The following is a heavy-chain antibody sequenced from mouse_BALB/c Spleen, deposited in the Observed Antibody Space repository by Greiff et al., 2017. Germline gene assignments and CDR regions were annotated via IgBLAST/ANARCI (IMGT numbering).Heavy chain of an antibody. CDR3: ARARAGTFAY. Sequence: VQLQQSGPGLVKPSQSLSLTCTVTGYSITSDYAWNWIRQFPGNKLEWMGYISYSGSTSYNPSLKSRISITRDTSKNQFFLQLNSVTTEDTATYYCARARAGTFAYWGQGTLVTVSA. CDR1: GYSITSDYA. D-gene: IGHD3-3*01. CDR2: ISYSGST. J-gene: IGHJ3*01. V-gene: IGHV3-2*02.